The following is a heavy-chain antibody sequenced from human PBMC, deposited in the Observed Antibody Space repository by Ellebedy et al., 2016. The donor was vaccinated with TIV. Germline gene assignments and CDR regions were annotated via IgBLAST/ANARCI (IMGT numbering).Heavy chain of an antibody. CDR3: AKVEGAYYDSSGYYFDY. CDR2: ISYDGSNK. CDR1: GFTFSSYG. Sequence: PGGSLRLSCAASGFTFSSYGMHWVRQAPGKGLGWVAVISYDGSNKYYADSVKGRFTISRDHSKNTLYLQMNSLRAEDTAVYYCAKVEGAYYDSSGYYFDYWGQGTLVTVSS. D-gene: IGHD3-22*01. V-gene: IGHV3-30*18. J-gene: IGHJ4*02.